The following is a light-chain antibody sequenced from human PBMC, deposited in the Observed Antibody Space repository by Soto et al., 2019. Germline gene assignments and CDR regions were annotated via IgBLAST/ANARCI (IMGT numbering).Light chain of an antibody. V-gene: IGKV1-27*01. CDR1: QGIAPY. Sequence: DVQMTQSPSSLSAFVGDRVTITCRASQGIAPYLAWFQQQPGKVPKLLIYATSTLQSGVPSRFSGSGSGTDFTLTINSLQPEDVGTYYCQKYNSAPLTFGGGTKEEIK. CDR3: QKYNSAPLT. J-gene: IGKJ4*01. CDR2: ATS.